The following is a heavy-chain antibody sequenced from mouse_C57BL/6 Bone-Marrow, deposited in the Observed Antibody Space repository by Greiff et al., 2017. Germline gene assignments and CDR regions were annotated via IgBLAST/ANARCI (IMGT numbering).Heavy chain of an antibody. CDR3: AGDRSGDDGFDY. Sequence: VKLMESGPGLVKPSQSLFLTCSITGFPITSGYYWIWLRQSPGKPLEWLGYITHSGETFYNPSLQSPISITRETSKNQFFLQLNSVTTEDTAMYYCAGDRSGDDGFDYWGQGTTLTVSS. CDR2: ITHSGET. D-gene: IGHD4-1*01. V-gene: IGHV12-3*01. J-gene: IGHJ2*01. CDR1: GFPITSGYY.